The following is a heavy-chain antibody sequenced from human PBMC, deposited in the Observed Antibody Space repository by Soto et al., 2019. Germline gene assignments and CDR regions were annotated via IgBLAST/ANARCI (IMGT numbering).Heavy chain of an antibody. Sequence: GASVKVSCKASGYTFTSYYMHWVRQAPGQGLEWMGIINPSGGSTSYAQKFQGRVTMTRDTSTSTVYMEPSSLRSEDTAVYYCARVRNYYYGSGSYYHPFDYWGQGTLVTVSS. CDR2: INPSGGST. J-gene: IGHJ4*02. D-gene: IGHD3-10*01. CDR1: GYTFTSYY. V-gene: IGHV1-46*01. CDR3: ARVRNYYYGSGSYYHPFDY.